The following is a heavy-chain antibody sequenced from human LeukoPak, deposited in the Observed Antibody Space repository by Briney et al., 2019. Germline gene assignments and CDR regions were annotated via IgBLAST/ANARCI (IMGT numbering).Heavy chain of an antibody. CDR2: ISWNSGSI. CDR1: GFTFDDYA. V-gene: IGHV3-9*01. Sequence: PGGSLRLSCAASGFTFDDYAMHWVRQAPGNGLEWVSGISWNSGSIGYADSVKGRFTISRDNAKNSLYLQMNSLRAEDTALYYCAKDMKWETYFEFDYWGQGTLVTVSS. CDR3: AKDMKWETYFEFDY. D-gene: IGHD1-26*01. J-gene: IGHJ4*02.